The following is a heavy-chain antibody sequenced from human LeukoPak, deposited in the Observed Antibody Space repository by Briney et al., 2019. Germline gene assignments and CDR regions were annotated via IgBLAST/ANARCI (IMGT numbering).Heavy chain of an antibody. CDR1: GGSISSYY. CDR3: ARVTRYSSGWYPFDY. Sequence: SETLSLTCTVSGGSISSYYWSWIRQPPGKGLEWIGYIYYSGSTNYNPSLKSRVTISVDTSKNQFSLKLSCVTAADTAVYYCARVTRYSSGWYPFDYWGQGTLVTVSS. V-gene: IGHV4-59*01. CDR2: IYYSGST. J-gene: IGHJ4*02. D-gene: IGHD6-19*01.